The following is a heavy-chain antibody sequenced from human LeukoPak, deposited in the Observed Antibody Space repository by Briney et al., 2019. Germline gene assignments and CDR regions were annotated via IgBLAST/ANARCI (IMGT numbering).Heavy chain of an antibody. D-gene: IGHD1-1*01. CDR3: ARAQLNLLVDFGMDV. Sequence: SETLSLTCTVSGGSISTPGYYWGWIRQPPGKGLEWIGSLYHSGSTYYKPSLKSRATISVDTSKNQFSLKLSSVTAADTAVYYCARAQLNLLVDFGMDVWGQGTTVTVSS. V-gene: IGHV4-39*07. J-gene: IGHJ6*02. CDR2: LYHSGST. CDR1: GGSISTPGYY.